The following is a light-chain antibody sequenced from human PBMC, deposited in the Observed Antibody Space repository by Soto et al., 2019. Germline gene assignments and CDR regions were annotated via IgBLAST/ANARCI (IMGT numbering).Light chain of an antibody. CDR1: PVYRSD. J-gene: IGKJ2*02. CDR2: AAS. Sequence: ALQVTQSPSSLSASVGDRVTITCRATPVYRSDLGWYQQKPGKAPKLLIYAASDLQAEVPSRFSGSGSGTDFTLTISSLQAEDFATYYCLQDHDYQWTFGQGTKLEIK. V-gene: IGKV1-6*01. CDR3: LQDHDYQWT.